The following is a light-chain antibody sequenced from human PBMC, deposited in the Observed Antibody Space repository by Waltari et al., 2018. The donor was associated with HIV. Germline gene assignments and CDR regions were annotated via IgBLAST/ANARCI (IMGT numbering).Light chain of an antibody. V-gene: IGLV2-14*01. CDR2: EVS. Sequence: QSALTQPASVSGSPGQSITISCTGTSSDVGGYNYVSWYQQHPGKAPKLLISEVSNRPSGISNRFSGSKSGNTASLTISGLQTEDEADYYCSSYTTSTTPVLFGGRTKLTVV. J-gene: IGLJ2*01. CDR1: SSDVGGYNY. CDR3: SSYTTSTTPVL.